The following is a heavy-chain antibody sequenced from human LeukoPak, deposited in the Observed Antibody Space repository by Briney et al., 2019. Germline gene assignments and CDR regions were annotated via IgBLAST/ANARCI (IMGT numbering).Heavy chain of an antibody. D-gene: IGHD3-22*01. CDR1: GFTFSSYS. J-gene: IGHJ4*02. V-gene: IGHV3-21*01. CDR2: ISSSSSYI. CDR3: ARGDGYYDSSGYFDY. Sequence: GGSLSLSCAASGFTFSSYSMNWVRQAPGKGLEWVSSISSSSSYIYYADSVKGRFTISRDNAKNSLYLQMNSLRAEDTAVYYCARGDGYYDSSGYFDYWGQGTLVTVSS.